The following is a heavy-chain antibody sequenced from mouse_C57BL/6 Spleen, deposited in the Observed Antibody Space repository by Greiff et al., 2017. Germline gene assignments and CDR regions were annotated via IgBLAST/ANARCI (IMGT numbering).Heavy chain of an antibody. CDR1: GYTFTSYG. CDR2: IYPRSGNT. J-gene: IGHJ4*01. Sequence: QVQLQQSGAELARPGASVKLSCKASGYTFTSYGISWVKQRTGQGLEWIGEIYPRSGNTYYNEKFKGKATLTADKSSSTAYMELRSLTSEDSAVYFCARDSNYGGDYAMDYWGQGTSVTVSS. CDR3: ARDSNYGGDYAMDY. V-gene: IGHV1-81*01. D-gene: IGHD2-5*01.